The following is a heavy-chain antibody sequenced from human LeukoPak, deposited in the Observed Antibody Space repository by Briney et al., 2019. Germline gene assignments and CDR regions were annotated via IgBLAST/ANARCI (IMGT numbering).Heavy chain of an antibody. CDR1: GFTFSSHA. Sequence: GGSLRLSCAASGFTFSSHAMSWVRQAPGKGLEWVSAISGSGGGTYYADSVKGRFTISRDNSKNTLYLQMNSLRAEDTAVYSCAKPGPGRVYNWFDPWGQGTLVTVSS. CDR2: ISGSGGGT. V-gene: IGHV3-23*01. CDR3: AKPGPGRVYNWFDP. D-gene: IGHD3-10*01. J-gene: IGHJ5*02.